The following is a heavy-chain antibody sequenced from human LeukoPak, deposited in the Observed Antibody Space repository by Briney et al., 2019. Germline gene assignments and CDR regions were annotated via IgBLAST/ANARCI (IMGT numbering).Heavy chain of an antibody. CDR2: ISYDGSNK. Sequence: PGGSLRLSCAASGXTFSNYGMHWVRQAPGKGLEWVAVISYDGSNKYYADSVKGRFTISRDNSKNTLYLQMNSLRAEDTAVYYCAKVEGFGELYFDYWGQGTLVTVSS. CDR1: GXTFSNYG. J-gene: IGHJ4*02. V-gene: IGHV3-30*18. D-gene: IGHD3-10*01. CDR3: AKVEGFGELYFDY.